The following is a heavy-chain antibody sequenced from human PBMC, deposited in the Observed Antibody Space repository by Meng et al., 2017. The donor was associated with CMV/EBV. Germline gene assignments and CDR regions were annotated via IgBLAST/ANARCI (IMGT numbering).Heavy chain of an antibody. CDR1: GYTFTSYD. V-gene: IGHV1-8*01. J-gene: IGHJ6*02. CDR2: MNPNSGNT. CDR3: ARRKSAYYYYGMDV. Sequence: ASVKVSCKASGYTFTSYDINWVRQATGQGLEWMGWMNPNSGNTGYAQKFQGRVTMTRNTSISTAYMELSSLRSEDTAVYYWARRKSAYYYYGMDVWGQGTTVTVSS.